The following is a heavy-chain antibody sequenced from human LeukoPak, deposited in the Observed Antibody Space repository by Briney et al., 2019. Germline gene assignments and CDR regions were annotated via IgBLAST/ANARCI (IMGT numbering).Heavy chain of an antibody. CDR1: GVSISSYY. CDR3: AWFGELSGYYYGMDV. V-gene: IGHV4-4*07. Sequence: SETLSLTCTVPGVSISSYYWSWIRQPAGKGLEWIGRIYTSGSTNYNPSLKSRVTMSVDTSKNQLSLKLSSVTAADTAVYYCAWFGELSGYYYGMDVWGQGTTVTVSS. J-gene: IGHJ6*02. D-gene: IGHD3-10*01. CDR2: IYTSGST.